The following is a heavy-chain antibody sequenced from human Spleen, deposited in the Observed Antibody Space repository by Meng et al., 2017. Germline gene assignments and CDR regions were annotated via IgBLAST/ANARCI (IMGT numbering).Heavy chain of an antibody. Sequence: QVHVQQGGAGLLKPSGTLSLTCVVSGGSFSDYYWSWIRQPPGKGLEWIGEINHSGSTNYNPSLESRATISVDTSQNNLSLKLSSVTAADSAVYYCARGPTTMAHDFDYWGQGTLVTVSS. V-gene: IGHV4-34*01. D-gene: IGHD4-11*01. CDR2: INHSGST. J-gene: IGHJ4*02. CDR3: ARGPTTMAHDFDY. CDR1: GGSFSDYY.